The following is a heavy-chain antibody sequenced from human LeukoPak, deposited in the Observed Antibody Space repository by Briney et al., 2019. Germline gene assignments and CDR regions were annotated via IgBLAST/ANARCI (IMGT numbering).Heavy chain of an antibody. J-gene: IGHJ4*02. D-gene: IGHD6-6*01. Sequence: PSETLSLTCTVPGGSISSYYWSWIRQPPGKGLERIGYIYYSGSTNYNPSLKSRVTISVDKSKNQFSLKLSSVTAADTAVYYCARGSSSSSFFFDYWGQGTLVTVSS. CDR3: ARGSSSSSFFFDY. CDR2: IYYSGST. V-gene: IGHV4-59*01. CDR1: GGSISSYY.